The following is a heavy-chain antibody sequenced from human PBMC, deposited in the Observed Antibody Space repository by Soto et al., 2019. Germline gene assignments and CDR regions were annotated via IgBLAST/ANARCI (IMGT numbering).Heavy chain of an antibody. J-gene: IGHJ6*01. V-gene: IGHV3-23*01. CDR3: VKDWTGDTCPCMDV. CDR2: ISGSDGST. Sequence: EVQLLESGGGLVQPGGSLRLSCAATGFTFNNYAMTWVRQAPGKGLEWVSTISGSDGSTYYADSMKGRLTISRDNSKNALYLQMSSLRAADTALYYCVKDWTGDTCPCMDVWGQGTTVTVSS. D-gene: IGHD2-8*02. CDR1: GFTFNNYA.